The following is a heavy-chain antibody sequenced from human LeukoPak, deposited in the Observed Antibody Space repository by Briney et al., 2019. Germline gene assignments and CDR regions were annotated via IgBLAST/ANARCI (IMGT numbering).Heavy chain of an antibody. J-gene: IGHJ4*02. CDR1: GFTFSSYD. Sequence: GGSLRLSCAASGFTFSSYDFHWVRQGTGKGLEWVSSIGTGGNTYYLASVKGRFTISRDNAKDSLYLQMNNLRVEDTALYYCTRGSPHGFDYWGQGTLVTVPS. CDR2: IGTGGNT. V-gene: IGHV3-13*01. CDR3: TRGSPHGFDY.